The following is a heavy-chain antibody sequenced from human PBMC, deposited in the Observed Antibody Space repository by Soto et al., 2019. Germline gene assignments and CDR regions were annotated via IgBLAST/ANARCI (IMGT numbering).Heavy chain of an antibody. CDR3: ARGAQERPDTHTYYDYGMDV. CDR1: GYTFTSYY. V-gene: IGHV1-46*01. D-gene: IGHD5-18*01. Sequence: ASVKVSCKASGYTFTSYYMHWVRQAPGQGLEWMGIINPSGGSTSYAQKFQGRVTMTRDTSTSTVYMELSSLRSEDTAVYYCARGAQERPDTHTYYDYGMDVWGQGTTVTVSS. CDR2: INPSGGST. J-gene: IGHJ6*02.